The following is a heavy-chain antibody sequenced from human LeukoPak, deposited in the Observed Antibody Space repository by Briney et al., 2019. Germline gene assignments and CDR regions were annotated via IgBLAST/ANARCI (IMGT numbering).Heavy chain of an antibody. CDR2: ISGSGGST. Sequence: GGSLRLSCAASGFTFSSYAMSWVRQAPGKGLEWVSAISGSGGSTYYADSVKGRFTISRDNPKNTLYLQMNSLRAEDTAVYYCAKDRFQKGLVRYYFDYWGRGTLVTVSS. J-gene: IGHJ4*02. D-gene: IGHD6-13*01. CDR1: GFTFSSYA. CDR3: AKDRFQKGLVRYYFDY. V-gene: IGHV3-23*01.